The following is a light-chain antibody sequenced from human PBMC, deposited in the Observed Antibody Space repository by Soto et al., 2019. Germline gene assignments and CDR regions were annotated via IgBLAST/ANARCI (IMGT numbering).Light chain of an antibody. Sequence: QSVLTQPASVSGSPGQSITISCTGTTSDVGGYKYVSWYQQQPGKAPKLMIYEVSNRPSGVSNRFSGSKSGKTASLTVSGLQAEDEADYYWRSFTNSRIYAFGTGTKVTVL. CDR1: TSDVGGYKY. V-gene: IGLV2-14*01. CDR3: RSFTNSRIYA. CDR2: EVS. J-gene: IGLJ1*01.